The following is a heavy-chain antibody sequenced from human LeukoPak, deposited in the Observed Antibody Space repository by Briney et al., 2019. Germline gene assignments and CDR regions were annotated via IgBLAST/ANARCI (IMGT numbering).Heavy chain of an antibody. J-gene: IGHJ6*02. CDR2: ISYDGSNK. CDR3: ARGEYSSSFGMDV. Sequence: PGRSLRLSCAASGFTFSSYAMHWVRQAPGKGLEWVAVISYDGSNKYYADSVKGRFTISRDNSKNTLYLQMNSLRAEDTAVYYCARGEYSSSFGMDVWGQGTTVTVSS. CDR1: GFTFSSYA. D-gene: IGHD6-6*01. V-gene: IGHV3-30-3*01.